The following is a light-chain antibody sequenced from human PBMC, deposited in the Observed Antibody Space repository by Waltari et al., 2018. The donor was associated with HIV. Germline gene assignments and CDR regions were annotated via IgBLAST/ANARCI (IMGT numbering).Light chain of an antibody. CDR3: QQYNNWPPCT. J-gene: IGKJ1*01. CDR1: QSVSSN. V-gene: IGKV3-15*01. Sequence: EIVMTQSPATLSVSQGERATLPCRASQSVSSNLAWYQQKPGQAPRLLIYGASTRATGIPARFSGSGSGTEFTLTISSLQSEDFAVYYCQQYNNWPPCTFGQGTKVEIK. CDR2: GAS.